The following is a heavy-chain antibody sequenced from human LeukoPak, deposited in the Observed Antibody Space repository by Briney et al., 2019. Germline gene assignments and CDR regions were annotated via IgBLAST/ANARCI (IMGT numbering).Heavy chain of an antibody. CDR1: GFTFSNAW. D-gene: IGHD5-18*01. Sequence: GGSLRLSCAASGFTFSNAWMSWVRQAPGKGLEWVGRIKSKTDGGTTDYAAPVKGRFTISRDDSKNTLYLQMNSLKTEDTAVYYCTTDVDTAFTYYYGMDVWGQGTTVTVSS. CDR2: IKSKTDGGTT. CDR3: TTDVDTAFTYYYGMDV. J-gene: IGHJ6*02. V-gene: IGHV3-15*01.